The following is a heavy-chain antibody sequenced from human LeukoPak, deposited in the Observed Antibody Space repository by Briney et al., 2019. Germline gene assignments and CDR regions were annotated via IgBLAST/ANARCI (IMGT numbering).Heavy chain of an antibody. CDR2: INPNSGGT. CDR3: ARGFKQSRFLEWLPSRYYFDY. D-gene: IGHD3-3*01. J-gene: IGHJ4*02. V-gene: IGHV1-2*02. Sequence: ASVKVSCKASGYTFTGYYMHWVRQAPGQGLEWMGWINPNSGGTNYAQKFQGRVTMTRDTSISTAYMELSRLRSDDTAVYYCARGFKQSRFLEWLPSRYYFDYWGQGTLVTVSS. CDR1: GYTFTGYY.